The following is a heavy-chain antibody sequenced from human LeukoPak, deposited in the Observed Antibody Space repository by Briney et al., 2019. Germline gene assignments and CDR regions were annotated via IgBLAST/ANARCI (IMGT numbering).Heavy chain of an antibody. J-gene: IGHJ4*02. D-gene: IGHD2-2*02. CDR1: GFTFSDYY. Sequence: GSLRLSCAASGFTFSDYYMSWIRQPPGKGLEWIGEINHSGSTNYNPSLKSRVTISVDTSKNQFSLKLSSVTAADTAVYYCASLGCSSTSCYTRNFDYWGQGTLVTVSS. CDR3: ASLGCSSTSCYTRNFDY. CDR2: INHSGST. V-gene: IGHV4-34*01.